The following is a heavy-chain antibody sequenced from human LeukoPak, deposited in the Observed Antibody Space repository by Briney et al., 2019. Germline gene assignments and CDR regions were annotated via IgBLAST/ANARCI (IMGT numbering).Heavy chain of an antibody. CDR1: GGSISSHY. D-gene: IGHD5-12*01. CDR2: IYYSGST. V-gene: IGHV4-59*11. CDR3: ATGYGYYMDV. Sequence: SETLPLTCTVSGGSISSHYWSWIRQPPGKGLEWIGYIYYSGSTNYNPSLKSRVTISVDTSKNQFSLKLSSVTAADTAVYYCATGYGYYMDVWGKGTTVTVSS. J-gene: IGHJ6*03.